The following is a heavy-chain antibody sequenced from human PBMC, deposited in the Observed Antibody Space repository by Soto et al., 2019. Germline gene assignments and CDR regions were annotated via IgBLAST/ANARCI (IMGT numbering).Heavy chain of an antibody. CDR2: IYYSGST. CDR3: ARGMRRLPAASSDWFDP. V-gene: IGHV4-59*01. D-gene: IGHD2-2*01. CDR1: GGSISSYY. J-gene: IGHJ5*02. Sequence: QVQLQESGPGLVKPSETLSLTCTVSGGSISSYYWSWIRQPPGKGLEWIGYIYYSGSTNYNPSLKGRVTISVDTSKNQFSLELSSVTAADTAVYYCARGMRRLPAASSDWFDPWGQGTLVTVSS.